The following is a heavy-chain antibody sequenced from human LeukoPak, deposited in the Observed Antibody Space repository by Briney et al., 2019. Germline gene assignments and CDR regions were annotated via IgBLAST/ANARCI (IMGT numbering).Heavy chain of an antibody. CDR1: DDSIISSDYY. D-gene: IGHD1-26*01. CDR2: RYYSGFI. Sequence: NPSETLSLTCAVSDDSIISSDYYWGWIRQPPGKGLEWIGSRYYSGFIYYNPSVKSRVTISVDTSKNQFSLGLTSVTAADTAVYYCARLKVGTTHPDYWGQGTLVTVSS. CDR3: ARLKVGTTHPDY. J-gene: IGHJ4*02. V-gene: IGHV4-39*01.